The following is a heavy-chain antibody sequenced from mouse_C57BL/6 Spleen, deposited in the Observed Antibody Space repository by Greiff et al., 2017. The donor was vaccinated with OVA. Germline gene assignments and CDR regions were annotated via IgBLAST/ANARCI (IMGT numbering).Heavy chain of an antibody. CDR1: GYTFTSYW. D-gene: IGHD1-1*01. Sequence: VQLQQPGAELVKPGASVKLSCKASGYTFTSYWMHWVKQRPGQGLEWIGMIHPNSGSTNYNEKFKSKATLTVDKSSSTAYMQLSSLTSEDSAVYYCARGYYYGSSYPLYDMDYWGQGTSVTVSS. CDR3: ARGYYYGSSYPLYDMDY. V-gene: IGHV1-64*01. CDR2: IHPNSGST. J-gene: IGHJ4*01.